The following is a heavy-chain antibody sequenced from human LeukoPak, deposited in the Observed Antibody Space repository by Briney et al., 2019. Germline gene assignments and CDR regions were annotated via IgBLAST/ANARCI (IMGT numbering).Heavy chain of an antibody. J-gene: IGHJ4*02. CDR2: IKQDGSEK. CDR3: ARDRVCNY. CDR1: GFTFSSYA. Sequence: GGSLRLSCAASGFTFSSYAMHWVRQAPGKGLEWVANIKQDGSEKYYVDSVKGRFTISRDNAKNSLYLQMNSLRAEDTAVYYCARDRVCNYWGQGTLVTVSS. V-gene: IGHV3-7*01. D-gene: IGHD2-8*01.